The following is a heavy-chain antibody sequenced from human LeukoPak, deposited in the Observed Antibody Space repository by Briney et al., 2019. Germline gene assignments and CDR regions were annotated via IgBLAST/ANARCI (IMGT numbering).Heavy chain of an antibody. CDR1: GFTFSSYA. CDR3: AKQQIHSPIQLWSSGY. D-gene: IGHD5-18*01. CDR2: ISGSGGST. Sequence: GGSLRLSCAASGFTFSSYAMSWVRQAPGKGLEWVSAISGSGGSTYYADSVKGRFTISRDNSKNTLYLQMNSLRAEDTAVYYCAKQQIHSPIQLWSSGYWGQGTLVTVSS. V-gene: IGHV3-23*01. J-gene: IGHJ4*02.